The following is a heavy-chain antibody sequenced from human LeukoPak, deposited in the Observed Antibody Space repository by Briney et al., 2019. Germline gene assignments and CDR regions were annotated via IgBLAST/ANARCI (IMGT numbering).Heavy chain of an antibody. Sequence: PSETLSLTCTVSGGSISSSSYYWGWIRQPPGKGLEWIGSIYYSGSTNYNPSLKSRVTISVDTSKNQFSLKLSSVTAADTAVYYCARKPLWFGDFDYWGQGTLVTVSS. CDR2: IYYSGST. CDR1: GGSISSSSYY. J-gene: IGHJ4*02. V-gene: IGHV4-39*07. CDR3: ARKPLWFGDFDY. D-gene: IGHD3-10*01.